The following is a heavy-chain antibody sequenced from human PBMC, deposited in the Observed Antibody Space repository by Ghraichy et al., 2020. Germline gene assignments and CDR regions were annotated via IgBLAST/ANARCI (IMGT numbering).Heavy chain of an antibody. CDR3: ARAVAGASDAFDI. V-gene: IGHV4-39*01. J-gene: IGHJ3*02. CDR2: NFYCGST. CDR1: GDSISRSTYY. D-gene: IGHD6-19*01. Sequence: SETLSLTCTVSGDSISRSTYYWGWIRQPPEKGLEWIGNNFYCGSTYCNPSLKSRVTISVDMSKNQFSLRLTSVTAADTALYYCARAVAGASDAFDIWGQGTMVTVSS.